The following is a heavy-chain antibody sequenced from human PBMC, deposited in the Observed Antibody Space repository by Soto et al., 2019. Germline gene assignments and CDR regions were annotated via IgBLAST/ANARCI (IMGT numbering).Heavy chain of an antibody. J-gene: IGHJ6*02. CDR1: GYTFTSYA. CDR3: ARAGTSSYYYYGMDV. V-gene: IGHV1-3*01. D-gene: IGHD6-13*01. Sequence: ASVKVSCKASGYTFTSYAMHWVRQATGQRLEWMGWINAGNGNTKYSQKFQGRVTITRDTSASTAYMELSSLRSEDTAVYYCARAGTSSYYYYGMDVWGQGTTVTVSS. CDR2: INAGNGNT.